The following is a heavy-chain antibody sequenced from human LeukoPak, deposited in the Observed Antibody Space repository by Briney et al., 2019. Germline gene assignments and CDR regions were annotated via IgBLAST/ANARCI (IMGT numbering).Heavy chain of an antibody. CDR3: ARDRTTMTAGGNAFDI. J-gene: IGHJ3*02. V-gene: IGHV3-7*01. CDR1: GFTFSTYW. Sequence: PGGSLRLSRAASGFTFSTYWLAWVRQAPGKGPEWVANIEEDGSETYYVDSVKGRFTISRDNAKSSLFLQMNSLRVEDTAVYYCARDRTTMTAGGNAFDIWGQGTVVTVSS. D-gene: IGHD4-17*01. CDR2: IEEDGSET.